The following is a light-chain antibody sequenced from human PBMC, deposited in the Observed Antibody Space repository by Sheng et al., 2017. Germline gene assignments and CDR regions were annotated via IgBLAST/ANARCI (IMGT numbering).Light chain of an antibody. CDR3: QVWDSTSDLQV. V-gene: IGLV1-40*01. J-gene: IGLJ2*01. CDR2: GNK. Sequence: QSVLTQPPSVSGAPGLSVTISCTGNSSNIGAGYDVHWYQYLPGSVPKLVIYGNKNRPSGVPARFSGSKSGTSASLAITGLQAEDEADYYCQVWDSTSDLQVFGGGTKLTVL. CDR1: SSNIGAGYD.